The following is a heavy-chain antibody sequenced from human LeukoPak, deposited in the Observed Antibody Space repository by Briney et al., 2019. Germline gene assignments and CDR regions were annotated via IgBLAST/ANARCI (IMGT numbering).Heavy chain of an antibody. V-gene: IGHV4-39*01. D-gene: IGHD6-13*01. J-gene: IGHJ6*03. Sequence: PSETLSLTCTVSGGSISSSSYYWGWIRQPPGKGLEWIGSIYCSGSTYYNPSLKSRVTISVDTSKNQFSLKLSSVTAADTAVYYCARHVGYSSSWYPDYYYYYYMDVWGKGTTVTVSS. CDR1: GGSISSSSYY. CDR2: IYCSGST. CDR3: ARHVGYSSSWYPDYYYYYYMDV.